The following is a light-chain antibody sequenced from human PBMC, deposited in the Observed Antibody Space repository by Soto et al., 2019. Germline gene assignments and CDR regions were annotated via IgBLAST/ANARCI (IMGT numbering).Light chain of an antibody. CDR2: EVS. J-gene: IGLJ2*01. CDR1: SSDVGRYNY. V-gene: IGLV2-14*01. Sequence: QSVLTQPASVSGSPGQSITISCTGNSSDVGRYNYVSWYQHHPVKAPKLMIYEVSNRPSGVSNRFSGSKSGNTASLTISGLQAEDEADYYCSSYTYSSTLVFGGGTKLTVL. CDR3: SSYTYSSTLV.